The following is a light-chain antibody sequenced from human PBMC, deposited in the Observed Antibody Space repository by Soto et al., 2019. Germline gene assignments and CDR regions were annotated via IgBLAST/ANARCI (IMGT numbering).Light chain of an antibody. CDR1: QSISDT. CDR3: QYYGTSPKP. Sequence: EIVMTQSPATLSVSPGERATLSCRASQSISDTLAWYQQKPGQAPRLLIYSASSRATGIPDRFSGSGSGTDFTLTISRLEPEDFAVYYCQYYGTSPKPFGQGTKVDIK. CDR2: SAS. V-gene: IGKV3-20*01. J-gene: IGKJ1*01.